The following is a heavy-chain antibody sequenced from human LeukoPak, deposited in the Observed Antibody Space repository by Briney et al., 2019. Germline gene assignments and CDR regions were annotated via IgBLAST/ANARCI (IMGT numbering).Heavy chain of an antibody. CDR3: ARSQSSSLIDY. CDR1: GFGLSAYG. CDR2: IWYDGTSK. V-gene: IGHV3-33*01. J-gene: IGHJ4*02. Sequence: QAGGSLRLSCAASGFGLSAYGVHWVRQAPGKGLEWVAVIWYDGTSKDYADSVKGRFTFSRDNSKNTLYLQMNSLTVEDTAVYYCARSQSSSLIDYWGQGTLVTVSS. D-gene: IGHD6-13*01.